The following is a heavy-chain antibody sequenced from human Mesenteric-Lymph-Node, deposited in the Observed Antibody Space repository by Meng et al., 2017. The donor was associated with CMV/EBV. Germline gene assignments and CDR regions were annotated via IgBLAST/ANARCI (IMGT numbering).Heavy chain of an antibody. J-gene: IGHJ4*02. Sequence: LRLSCTVSGDSITSGDYYWNWIRQPPGKGLEWLAYIYHSGTTYYNPSLKSRLTISVYTAHNQFSLRLTSVTAADTATYYCARGRRAGFSHYFDYWGQGSLVTVSS. V-gene: IGHV4-30-4*08. D-gene: IGHD5-24*01. CDR2: IYHSGTT. CDR3: ARGRRAGFSHYFDY. CDR1: GDSITSGDYY.